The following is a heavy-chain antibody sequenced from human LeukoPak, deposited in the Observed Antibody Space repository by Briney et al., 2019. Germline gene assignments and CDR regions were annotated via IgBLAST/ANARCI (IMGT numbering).Heavy chain of an antibody. CDR1: GFTFADHG. D-gene: IGHD3-22*01. CDR3: ARAYYYDSSGYFPD. Sequence: GGSLRLSCAASGFTFADHGMSWVRQAPGKGLEWVSAINWNGGSTGYADSVKGRFTISRDNAKNSLYLQMNSLRAEDTALYHCARAYYYDSSGYFPDWGQGTLVTVSS. CDR2: INWNGGST. J-gene: IGHJ4*02. V-gene: IGHV3-20*01.